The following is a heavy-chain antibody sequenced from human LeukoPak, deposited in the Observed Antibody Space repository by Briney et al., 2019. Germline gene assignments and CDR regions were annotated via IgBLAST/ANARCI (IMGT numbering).Heavy chain of an antibody. CDR3: ARWDQKAEQQLFDWYFDL. D-gene: IGHD6-13*01. CDR2: IYHSGST. CDR1: GGSISSGGYS. J-gene: IGHJ2*01. V-gene: IGHV4-30-2*02. Sequence: PSETLSLTCAVSGGSISSGGYSWSWIRQPPGKGLEWIGYIYHSGSTNYNPSLKSRVTISVDTSKNQFSLKLSSVTAADTAVYYCARWDQKAEQQLFDWYFDLWGRGTLVTVSS.